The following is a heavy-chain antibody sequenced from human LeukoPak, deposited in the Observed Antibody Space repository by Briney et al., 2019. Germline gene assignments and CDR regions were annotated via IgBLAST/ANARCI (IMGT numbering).Heavy chain of an antibody. V-gene: IGHV1-69*05. CDR2: IIPIFGTA. CDR3: ASSITIFGVVINYYYYYMDV. J-gene: IGHJ6*03. CDR1: GGTFSSYA. D-gene: IGHD3-3*01. Sequence: SVKVSCKASGGTFSSYAISWVRQAPGQGLEWMGGIIPIFGTANYAQKFQGRVTITTDESTSTAYMELSSLRSGDTAVYYCASSITIFGVVINYYYYYMDVWSKGTTVTVSS.